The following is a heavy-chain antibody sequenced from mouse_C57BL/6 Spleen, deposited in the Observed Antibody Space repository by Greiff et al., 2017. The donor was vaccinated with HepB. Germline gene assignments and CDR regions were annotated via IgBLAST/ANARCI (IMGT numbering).Heavy chain of an antibody. CDR1: GFTFSSYA. CDR2: ISDGGSYT. Sequence: EVKLVESGGGLVKPGGSLKLSCAASGFTFSSYAMSWVRQTPEKRLEWVATISDGGSYTYYPDNVKGRSTISKDNAKNNLYLQMSHLKSEDTAMYYCAREFLYYGLDYWGQGTLVTVSA. CDR3: AREFLYYGLDY. D-gene: IGHD1-1*02. J-gene: IGHJ3*01. V-gene: IGHV5-4*01.